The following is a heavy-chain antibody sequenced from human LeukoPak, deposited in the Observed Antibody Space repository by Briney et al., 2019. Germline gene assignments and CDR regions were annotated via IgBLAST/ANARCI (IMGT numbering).Heavy chain of an antibody. Sequence: PSETLSLTCTVSGGPITTYYLSWIRQSAGMGLEWIGRISGSGVITYNPSLKSRVILSLDTSNNHFSLKLISVTAEDTAVYYCAREEAAAGTAGWFDPWGQGTLVTVSS. J-gene: IGHJ5*02. V-gene: IGHV4-4*07. D-gene: IGHD6-13*01. CDR1: GGPITTYY. CDR2: ISGSGVI. CDR3: AREEAAAGTAGWFDP.